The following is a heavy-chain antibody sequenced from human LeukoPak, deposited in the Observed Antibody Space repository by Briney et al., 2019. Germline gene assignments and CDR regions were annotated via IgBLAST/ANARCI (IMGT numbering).Heavy chain of an antibody. CDR1: GFTFSSYA. CDR2: ISGSGDNS. V-gene: IGHV3-23*01. CDR3: AKGSYYDSSGSFYFDY. Sequence: GGSLRLSCAASGFTFSSYAMSWVRQAPGKGLEWVSGISGSGDNSYYADSVKGRFTISRDNSKNTLYVQVNSLGTEDTAAYYCAKGSYYDSSGSFYFDYWGQGTLVTVSS. J-gene: IGHJ4*02. D-gene: IGHD3-22*01.